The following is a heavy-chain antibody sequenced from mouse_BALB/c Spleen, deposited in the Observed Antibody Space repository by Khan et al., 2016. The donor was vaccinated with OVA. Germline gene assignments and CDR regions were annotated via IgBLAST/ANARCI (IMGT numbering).Heavy chain of an antibody. V-gene: IGHV5-6*01. CDR1: GYTFSSYS. D-gene: IGHD4-1*01. CDR2: ISSGADYT. J-gene: IGHJ3*01. Sequence: VQLQQSGGDLVKPGGSLKLSCAASGYTFSSYSMSWVRQTPDKRLEWVATISSGADYTYYPDSVKGRFTFSKDNSNNTLYQKMSSMKSEDTTMYYGASHFTGSFAYWGQGTLVTVSA. CDR3: ASHFTGSFAY.